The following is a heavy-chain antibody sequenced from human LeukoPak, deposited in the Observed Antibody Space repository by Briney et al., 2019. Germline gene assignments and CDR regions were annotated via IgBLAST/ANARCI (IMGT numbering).Heavy chain of an antibody. Sequence: KPSETLSLTCTVSGGSISSGGYYWSWIRQHPGQGLEWIGYIYYSGSTYYNPSLTSRVTMSVDKSKNQFSLKLSSVTAADTAVYYCARGRYCSADICSGGDAFDIWGQGTMVSVSS. V-gene: IGHV4-31*09. CDR1: GGSISSGGYY. CDR2: IYYSGST. CDR3: ARGRYCSADICSGGDAFDI. J-gene: IGHJ3*02. D-gene: IGHD2-15*01.